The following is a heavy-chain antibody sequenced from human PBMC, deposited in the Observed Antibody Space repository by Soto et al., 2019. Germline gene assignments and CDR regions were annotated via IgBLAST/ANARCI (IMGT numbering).Heavy chain of an antibody. Sequence: SLRLSCAASGFTFSSYALTWVRQAPGKGLEWVSVISGGGINTLYADSVKGRFTISRDNSKNTLYLQMNSLRADDTAVYYCATVGRAKYFDNWGQGTLVTVSS. V-gene: IGHV3-23*01. CDR3: ATVGRAKYFDN. CDR1: GFTFSSYA. J-gene: IGHJ4*02. CDR2: ISGGGINT.